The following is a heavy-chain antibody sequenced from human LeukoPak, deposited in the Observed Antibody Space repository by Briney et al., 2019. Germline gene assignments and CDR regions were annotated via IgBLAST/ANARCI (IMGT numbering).Heavy chain of an antibody. CDR3: AVEEGYCSGGSCYSPYTLDY. V-gene: IGHV1-2*02. CDR1: GYIFTGYY. CDR2: INPNSGGT. D-gene: IGHD2-15*01. J-gene: IGHJ4*02. Sequence: GASVKVSCKASGYIFTGYYMHWVRQAPGQGLEWMGWINPNSGGTNYAQKFQGRVTMTRDTSISTAYMELSRLRSDDTAVYYCAVEEGYCSGGSCYSPYTLDYWGQGTLVTVSS.